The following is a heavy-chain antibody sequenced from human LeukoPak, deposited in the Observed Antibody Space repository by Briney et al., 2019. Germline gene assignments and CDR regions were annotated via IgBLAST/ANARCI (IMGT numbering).Heavy chain of an antibody. J-gene: IGHJ4*02. V-gene: IGHV3-30*04. CDR3: ARPNGGQLLFDF. D-gene: IGHD5-18*01. CDR2: ISYDGSNK. CDR1: GFTFSTHA. Sequence: GGSLRLSCAASGFTFSTHAMHWFRQAPGKGLEWVAVISYDGSNKFYADSVKGRFTLSRDDSRNTLDLQMNSLRADDTAVYYCARPNGGQLLFDFWGQGTLVTVSS.